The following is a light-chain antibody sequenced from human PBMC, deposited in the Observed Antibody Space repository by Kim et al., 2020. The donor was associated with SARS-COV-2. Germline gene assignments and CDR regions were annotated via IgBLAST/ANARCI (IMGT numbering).Light chain of an antibody. CDR3: QVWDSSSWV. CDR2: RDS. V-gene: IGLV3-9*01. Sequence: VALGQTARITCGGNNIGSKKVHWYQQKPGQAPVLVIYRDSNRPSGIPERFSGSNSGNTATLTISRAQAGDEADYYCQVWDSSSWVFGGGTQLTVL. CDR1: NIGSKK. J-gene: IGLJ3*02.